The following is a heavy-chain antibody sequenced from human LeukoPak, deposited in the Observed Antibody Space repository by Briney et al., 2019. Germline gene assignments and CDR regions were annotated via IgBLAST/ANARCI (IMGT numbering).Heavy chain of an antibody. CDR1: GFTFTGHS. Sequence: QPGRSLRLSCVASGFTFTGHSMHWVRQAPGKGLEWVAVVGNDEKTKFYADSLKGRFTVSRDNSKNTVYLQMNSLRDEDTAVYYCAREKQSGGTPFDYWGQGSLVTVSS. CDR2: VGNDEKTK. J-gene: IGHJ4*02. CDR3: AREKQSGGTPFDY. D-gene: IGHD1-26*01. V-gene: IGHV3-30*04.